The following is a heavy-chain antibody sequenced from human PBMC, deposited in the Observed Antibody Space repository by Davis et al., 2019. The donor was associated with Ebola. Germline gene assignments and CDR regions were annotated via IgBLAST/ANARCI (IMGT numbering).Heavy chain of an antibody. Sequence: GESLKISCAASGFSFSSHWMSWVRQAPGKVLEWVANIRQDGSEKHYVDSVKGRFTISRDNAKNSLYLQMNSLRAEDTAVYYCARRNWFDPWGQGTLVTVSS. CDR1: GFSFSSHW. CDR2: IRQDGSEK. CDR3: ARRNWFDP. V-gene: IGHV3-7*03. J-gene: IGHJ5*02.